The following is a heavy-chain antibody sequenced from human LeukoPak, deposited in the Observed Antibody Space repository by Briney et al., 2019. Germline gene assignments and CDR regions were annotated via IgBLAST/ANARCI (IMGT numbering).Heavy chain of an antibody. Sequence: GGSLRLSCAASGFTFSNYWMSWVRQAPGKGLEWVANIKQGGSEKYYVDSVKGRFTMSRDNAKNSFYLQMNSLRAEDTAVYYCARSFYYGSGSPLDYWGQGTLVTVSS. V-gene: IGHV3-7*01. CDR3: ARSFYYGSGSPLDY. CDR2: IKQGGSEK. J-gene: IGHJ4*02. CDR1: GFTFSNYW. D-gene: IGHD3-10*01.